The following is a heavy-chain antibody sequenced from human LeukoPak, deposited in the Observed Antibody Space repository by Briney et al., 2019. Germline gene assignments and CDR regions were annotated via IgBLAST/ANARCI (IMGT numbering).Heavy chain of an antibody. CDR3: GLRRYYGMDV. CDR2: IYPGDSDT. D-gene: IGHD4-17*01. CDR1: GYSFTSYR. Sequence: GESLKISCKGAGYSFTSYRIGWMRQRPGKGLEWMGIIYPGDSDTRYSPSFQGQVTISADKSISTAYLQWSSLKASDTAMYYCGLRRYYGMDVWGQGPTVTVSS. V-gene: IGHV5-51*01. J-gene: IGHJ6*02.